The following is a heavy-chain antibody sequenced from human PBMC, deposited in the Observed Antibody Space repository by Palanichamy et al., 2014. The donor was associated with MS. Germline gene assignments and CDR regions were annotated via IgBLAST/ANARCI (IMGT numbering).Heavy chain of an antibody. D-gene: IGHD3-3*01. V-gene: IGHV4-38-2*01. CDR1: GYSISSGYY. Sequence: QVQLQESGPGLVKPSETLSLTCAVSGYSISSGYYWGWIRQPPGKGLEWIGSIYHSGSTYYNPSLKSRVTISVDTSKNQFSLKLSSVTAADTAVYYCARGGLRSANWFDPWGQGTLVTVSS. CDR2: IYHSGST. J-gene: IGHJ5*02. CDR3: ARGGLRSANWFDP.